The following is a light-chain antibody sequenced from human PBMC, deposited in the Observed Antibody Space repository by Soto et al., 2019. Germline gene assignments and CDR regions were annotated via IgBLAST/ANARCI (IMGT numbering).Light chain of an antibody. CDR1: QSISSW. CDR2: DAS. J-gene: IGKJ1*01. CDR3: QQYHSSWT. V-gene: IGKV1-5*01. Sequence: DIQMTQSPSTLSASVGDRVILTCRASQSISSWLAWYQQKPGKAPNLLIYDASSLESGVPSRFSGSGSGTESTLTISRLQPDDFATYYCQQYHSSWTFGQGTKVEIK.